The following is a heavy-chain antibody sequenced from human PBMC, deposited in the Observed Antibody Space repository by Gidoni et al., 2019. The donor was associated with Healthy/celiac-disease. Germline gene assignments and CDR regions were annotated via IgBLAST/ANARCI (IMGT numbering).Heavy chain of an antibody. CDR3: ARFVVVVAATPGYYYGMDV. Sequence: QVQLQQWGAGLLKPSETLSLTCAVYGGSFSGYYWSWFRQPPGKGLGWIGEINHSGSTNYNPSLKSRVTISVDTSKNQFSLKLSSVTAADTAVYYCARFVVVVAATPGYYYGMDVWGKGTTVTVSS. CDR1: GGSFSGYY. V-gene: IGHV4-34*01. CDR2: INHSGST. J-gene: IGHJ6*04. D-gene: IGHD2-15*01.